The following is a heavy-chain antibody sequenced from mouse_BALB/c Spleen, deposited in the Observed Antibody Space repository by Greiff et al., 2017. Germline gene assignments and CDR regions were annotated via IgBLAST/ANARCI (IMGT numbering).Heavy chain of an antibody. CDR3: ARETTATGYAMDY. Sequence: EVKLVESGGGLVKPGGSLKLSCAASGFTFSSYAMSWVRQTPEKRLEWVASISSGGSTYYPDSVKGRFTISRDNARNILYLQMSSLRSEDTAMYYCARETTATGYAMDYWGQGTSVTVSS. V-gene: IGHV5-6-5*01. CDR1: GFTFSSYA. D-gene: IGHD1-2*01. J-gene: IGHJ4*01. CDR2: ISSGGST.